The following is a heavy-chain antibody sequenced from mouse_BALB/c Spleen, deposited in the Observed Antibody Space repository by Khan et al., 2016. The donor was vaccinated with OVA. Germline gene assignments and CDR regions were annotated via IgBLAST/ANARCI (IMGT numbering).Heavy chain of an antibody. CDR1: GYTFTDYY. J-gene: IGHJ2*01. CDR2: IYPGSGNT. D-gene: IGHD2-3*01. Sequence: VQLQQPRTELARPGASVKLSCKASGYTFTDYYINWVKQRTGQGLEWIGEIYPGSGNTYYNEKFKGKATLTADKSSSTAYMQLSRLTSEDSAVYFCARMDTTSLDCWGQGTTLTLSS. V-gene: IGHV1-77*01. CDR3: ARMDTTSLDC.